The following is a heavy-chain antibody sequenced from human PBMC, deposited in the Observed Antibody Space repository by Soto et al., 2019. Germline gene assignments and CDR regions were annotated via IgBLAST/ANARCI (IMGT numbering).Heavy chain of an antibody. Sequence: ETLSLTCTVSGGSISSYYWSWIRQPPGKGLEWIGYIYYSGSTNYNPSLKSRVTISVDTSKNQFSLKLSSVTAADTAVYYCARVNSVYDSTMIVVAPIDNWFDPWGQGTWSPSPQ. V-gene: IGHV4-59*01. J-gene: IGHJ5*02. D-gene: IGHD3-22*01. CDR3: ARVNSVYDSTMIVVAPIDNWFDP. CDR2: IYYSGST. CDR1: GGSISSYY.